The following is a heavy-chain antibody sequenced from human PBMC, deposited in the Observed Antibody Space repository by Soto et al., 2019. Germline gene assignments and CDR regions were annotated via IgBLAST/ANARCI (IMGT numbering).Heavy chain of an antibody. D-gene: IGHD4-17*01. CDR2: IYYSGST. V-gene: IGHV4-39*01. Sequence: QLQLQESGPGLVKPWGTLSPPSPVSVGSFSIVGSSWGWTGQPPGRGLEWIGSIYYSGSTYYNPSLKSRVTISVDTSKNQFSLKLSSVTAADTAVYYCARSYGEPAPPGGYWGQGTLVTVSS. J-gene: IGHJ4*02. CDR3: ARSYGEPAPPGGY. CDR1: VGSFSIVGSS.